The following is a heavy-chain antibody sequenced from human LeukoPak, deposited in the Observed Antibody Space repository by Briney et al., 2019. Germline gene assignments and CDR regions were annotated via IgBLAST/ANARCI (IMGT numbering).Heavy chain of an antibody. V-gene: IGHV3-33*08. CDR3: AGAFGSYIDY. CDR2: IWYDGTKK. J-gene: IGHJ4*02. Sequence: GGSLRLSCVASGFTFSSYAMSWVRQAPGKGLEWVADIWYDGTKKYYADSVKGRFTISRDISMNTLYLQMNSLRAEDTAVYYCAGAFGSYIDYWGQGTLVTVSS. D-gene: IGHD1-26*01. CDR1: GFTFSSYA.